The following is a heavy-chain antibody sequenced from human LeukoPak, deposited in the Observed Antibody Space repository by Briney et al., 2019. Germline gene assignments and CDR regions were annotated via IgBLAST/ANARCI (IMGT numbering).Heavy chain of an antibody. CDR2: IIPIFGTA. V-gene: IGHV1-69*13. J-gene: IGHJ6*03. D-gene: IGHD2-2*01. CDR3: ASSPARGKYYYYYYMDV. Sequence: SVKVSCKASGGTFSSYAISWVRQAPGQGLEWMGGIIPIFGTANYAQKFQGRVTITADESTSTAYMELSSLRSEDTAVYYCASSPARGKYYYYYYMDVWGKGTTVTISS. CDR1: GGTFSSYA.